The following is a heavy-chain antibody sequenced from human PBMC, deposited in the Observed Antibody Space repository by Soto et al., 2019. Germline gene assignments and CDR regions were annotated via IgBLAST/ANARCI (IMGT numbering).Heavy chain of an antibody. Sequence: PSETLSLTCAVSGDTISTGGYTWAWIRQPPGKALEWIGHTYYSGNPNYNPSLKSRVTISVDTSKNQFSLKLSSVTAADTAVYYCARHHDSWGQGTLVTVSS. CDR3: ARHHDS. CDR1: GDTISTGGYT. J-gene: IGHJ4*02. V-gene: IGHV4-61*05. CDR2: TYYSGNP.